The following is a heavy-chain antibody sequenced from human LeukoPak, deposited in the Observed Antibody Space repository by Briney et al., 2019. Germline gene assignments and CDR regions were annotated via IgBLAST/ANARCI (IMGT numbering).Heavy chain of an antibody. CDR3: ARGCSGGSCFNFDY. CDR2: ISSSSYI. Sequence: GGSLRLSCAASGFTFSSYSMNWVRQAPGKGLEWVSSISSSSYIYYADSVKGRFTISRDNAKNSLYLQMNSLRAEDTAVYYCARGCSGGSCFNFDYWGQGTLVTVS. CDR1: GFTFSSYS. J-gene: IGHJ4*02. V-gene: IGHV3-21*01. D-gene: IGHD2-15*01.